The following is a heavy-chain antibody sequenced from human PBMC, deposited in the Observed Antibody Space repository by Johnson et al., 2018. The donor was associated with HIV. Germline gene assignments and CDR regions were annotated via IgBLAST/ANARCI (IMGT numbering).Heavy chain of an antibody. V-gene: IGHV3-30*14. CDR3: AREWLYGFDI. CDR1: GFTFSSYA. CDR2: ISYDGSNK. D-gene: IGHD5-24*01. Sequence: QVRLVESGGGVVQPGRSLRLSCAASGFTFSSYAMHWVRQAPGKGLEWVAVISYDGSNKFYADSVKGRFTISRDNSKNTLYLQMNRLRAEDTAVYYCAREWLYGFDIWGQGTMVTVSS. J-gene: IGHJ3*02.